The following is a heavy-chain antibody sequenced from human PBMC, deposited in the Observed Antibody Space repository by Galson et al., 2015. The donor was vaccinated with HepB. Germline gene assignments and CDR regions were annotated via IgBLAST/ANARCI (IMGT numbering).Heavy chain of an antibody. CDR1: GYTFTSYD. D-gene: IGHD5-24*01. CDR2: MNPNSGNT. Sequence: SVKVSCKASGYTFTSYDINWVRQATGQGLEWMGWMNPNSGNTGSAQKFQGRVTMTRNTSISTAYMELSSLRSEDTAVYYCARGGMATIGGPTFDYWGHGTLVTVSS. J-gene: IGHJ4*01. V-gene: IGHV1-8*01. CDR3: ARGGMATIGGPTFDY.